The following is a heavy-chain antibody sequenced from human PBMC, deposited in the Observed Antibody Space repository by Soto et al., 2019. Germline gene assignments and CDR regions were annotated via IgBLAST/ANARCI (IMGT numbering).Heavy chain of an antibody. D-gene: IGHD1-26*01. CDR1: GFTFSSYA. J-gene: IGHJ5*02. CDR3: AKDLYVQPPSGWFDP. Sequence: GSLRLSCAASGFTFSSYAVSWVRQAPGKGPEWISSISGSGSTIYYADSVKGRFTISRDNSKNTLYLQMSSLRAEDTAVYYCAKDLYVQPPSGWFDPWGQGTVVTVSS. V-gene: IGHV3-23*01. CDR2: ISGSGSTI.